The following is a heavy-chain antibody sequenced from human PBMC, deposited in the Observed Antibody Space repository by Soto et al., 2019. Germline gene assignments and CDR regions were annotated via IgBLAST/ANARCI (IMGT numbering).Heavy chain of an antibody. CDR2: INPNSGGT. CDR1: GYTFTGYD. V-gene: IGHV1-2*02. CDR3: ARDQIRVPPRYYCGMHV. J-gene: IGHJ6*01. Sequence: ASVKVSCNASGYTFTGYDMHRVRQAPGQGLEWMGWINPNSGGTNYAQKFRGRVTMTRKTLISTSYMELSRLRSDDTAVYYCARDQIRVPPRYYCGMHVWGQGTTVTVS. D-gene: IGHD2-2*01.